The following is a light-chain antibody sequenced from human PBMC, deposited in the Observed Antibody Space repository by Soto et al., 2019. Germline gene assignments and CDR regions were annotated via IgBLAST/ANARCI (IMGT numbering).Light chain of an antibody. Sequence: QLVLTQPPSASGTPGQRVTISCSGSSSNIGSNYVYWYQQVPGTAPKLLIYRNNQRPSGVPDRFSGSKSGTSASLAISGLRSEDEADYYCATWDDSLSGWVFGGGTKVTVL. CDR1: SSNIGSNY. CDR2: RNN. J-gene: IGLJ3*02. CDR3: ATWDDSLSGWV. V-gene: IGLV1-47*01.